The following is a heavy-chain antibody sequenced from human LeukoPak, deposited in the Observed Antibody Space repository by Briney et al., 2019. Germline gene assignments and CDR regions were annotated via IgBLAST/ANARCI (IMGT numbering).Heavy chain of an antibody. CDR2: IIPIFGTA. CDR1: GGTFSSYA. D-gene: IGHD3-22*01. Sequence: KVSFKASGGTFSSYAISWVRQAPGQGLEWMGGIIPIFGTANYAQKFQGRVTITADKSTSTAYMELSSLRSEDTAVYYCARNPITYYYDSSGMPDYYYYYYMDVWGKGTTVTVSS. J-gene: IGHJ6*03. CDR3: ARNPITYYYDSSGMPDYYYYYYMDV. V-gene: IGHV1-69*06.